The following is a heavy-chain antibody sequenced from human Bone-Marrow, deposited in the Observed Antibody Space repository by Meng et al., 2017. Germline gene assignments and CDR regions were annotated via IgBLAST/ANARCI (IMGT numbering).Heavy chain of an antibody. Sequence: QLQLQESGPGQVEPSQTLALTCTVSGGSMSSGNYYWSWIRQPPGKGLEWIGYIHHSGSAYYNPSLKSRVSISVDTSKNQFSLNLNSMTAADTAVYYCASFDHIPKRNYFDYWGQGTLVTVSS. CDR2: IHHSGSA. V-gene: IGHV4-30-4*01. CDR1: GGSMSSGNYY. D-gene: IGHD1-1*01. CDR3: ASFDHIPKRNYFDY. J-gene: IGHJ4*02.